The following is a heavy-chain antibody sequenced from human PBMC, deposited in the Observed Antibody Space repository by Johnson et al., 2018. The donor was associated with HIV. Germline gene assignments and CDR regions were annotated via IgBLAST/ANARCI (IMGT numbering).Heavy chain of an antibody. Sequence: QVQLVESGGGVVQPGRSLRLSCAASGFTFSNYAMHWVRQAPGKGLEWLSVISYDGSNKYYADSVKGRFTISRDNSKNTLYLQMNSLRAEDTAVYYCAREAYCSGGSCYDAFDIWGQGTMVTVSS. J-gene: IGHJ3*02. CDR1: GFTFSNYA. V-gene: IGHV3-30*14. CDR3: AREAYCSGGSCYDAFDI. CDR2: ISYDGSNK. D-gene: IGHD2-15*01.